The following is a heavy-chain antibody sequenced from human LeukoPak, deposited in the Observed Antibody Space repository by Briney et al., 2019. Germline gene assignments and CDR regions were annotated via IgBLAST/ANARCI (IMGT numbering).Heavy chain of an antibody. Sequence: ASVKVSCKASGGTFRSYAISWVRQAPGQRREWMGGIIPILVTAKYAQKIQGRVTITADKSTSTAYMELSSLRSEDTAVYYCARGDILTGYYFDYWGQGTLVTVSS. V-gene: IGHV1-69*06. J-gene: IGHJ4*02. CDR1: GGTFRSYA. D-gene: IGHD3-9*01. CDR2: IIPILVTA. CDR3: ARGDILTGYYFDY.